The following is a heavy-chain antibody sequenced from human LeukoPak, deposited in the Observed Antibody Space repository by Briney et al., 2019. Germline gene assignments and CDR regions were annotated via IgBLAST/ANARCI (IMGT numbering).Heavy chain of an antibody. CDR2: ISRSGDIT. Sequence: GGSPRLSCAASGAAFSKYGMKWVRQAAGAGLEYISGISRSGDITHYADSVKGRFTISRDNVKNTLYLQMNSLRAEDTALYYCATEGFYFWGPGTQVTVSS. CDR3: ATEGFYF. J-gene: IGHJ4*02. V-gene: IGHV3-23*01. CDR1: GAAFSKYG.